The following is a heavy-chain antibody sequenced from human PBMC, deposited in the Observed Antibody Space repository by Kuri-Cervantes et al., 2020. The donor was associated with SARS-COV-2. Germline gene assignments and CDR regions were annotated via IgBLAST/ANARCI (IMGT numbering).Heavy chain of an antibody. CDR3: TTGAYYDFWSGYSPFDY. D-gene: IGHD3-3*01. CDR1: GFTFSNAW. V-gene: IGHV3-15*01. J-gene: IGHJ4*02. CDR2: IKSKTDGGTT. Sequence: GGSLRLSCAASGFTFSNAWMSWVRQAPGKGLEWVGRIKSKTDGGTTDYAAPVKGRFTISRDDSKNTLYLQMNSLKTEDTAVYYCTTGAYYDFWSGYSPFDYWGQGTLVTVSS.